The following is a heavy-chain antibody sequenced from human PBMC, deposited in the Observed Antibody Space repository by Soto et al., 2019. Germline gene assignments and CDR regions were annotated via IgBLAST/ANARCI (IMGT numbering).Heavy chain of an antibody. CDR1: GGTFSSYA. CDR3: ARALSRDGYKRPHYYYGMDV. Sequence: SVKVSCKASGGTFSSYAISWVLQAPGQGLEWMGGIIPIFGTANYAQKFQGRVTITADESTSTAYMELSSLRSEDTAVYYCARALSRDGYKRPHYYYGMDVWGQGTTVTVSS. D-gene: IGHD5-12*01. CDR2: IIPIFGTA. V-gene: IGHV1-69*13. J-gene: IGHJ6*02.